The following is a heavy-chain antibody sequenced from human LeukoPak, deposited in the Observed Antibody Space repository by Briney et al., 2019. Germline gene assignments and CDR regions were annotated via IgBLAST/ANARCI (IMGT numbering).Heavy chain of an antibody. CDR1: GYSISSGFY. CDR2: LYYTGSA. D-gene: IGHD3-3*01. J-gene: IGHJ4*02. CDR3: ARLWSGYNFDY. Sequence: ASETLSLTCGVSGYSISSGFYWGWIRQPPGKGLQWIGSLYYTGSAEYNPSLKSRLTMSVDKSKNQFSLRLNSVTAADTAVYYCARLWSGYNFDYWGQGTLVTVSS. V-gene: IGHV4-38-2*01.